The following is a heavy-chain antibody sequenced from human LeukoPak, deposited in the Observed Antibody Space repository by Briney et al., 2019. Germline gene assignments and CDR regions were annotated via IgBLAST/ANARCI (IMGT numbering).Heavy chain of an antibody. Sequence: GGSLRLSCAASGFTFSSYTMNWVRQAPGKGLEGVSSISSSSSYIYYADSVKGRFTISRDNAKNSLYLQMNSLRAEDTAVYYCARDTYDILTGYYKWAFDIWGQGTMVTVSS. CDR3: ARDTYDILTGYYKWAFDI. CDR2: ISSSSSYI. D-gene: IGHD3-9*01. J-gene: IGHJ3*02. CDR1: GFTFSSYT. V-gene: IGHV3-21*06.